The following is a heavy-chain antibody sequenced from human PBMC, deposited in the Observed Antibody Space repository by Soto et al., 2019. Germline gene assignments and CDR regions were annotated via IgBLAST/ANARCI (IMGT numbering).Heavy chain of an antibody. CDR1: GFTFSSYA. Sequence: GGSLRLSCAASGFTFSSYAMSWVRQAPGKGLEWVSAISGSGGSTYYADSVKGRFTISRDNSKNTLYLQMNSLRAEDTAVYYCAKDRGGFLEWLSPGTYYYYGMDVWGQGTTVTVSS. J-gene: IGHJ6*02. CDR3: AKDRGGFLEWLSPGTYYYYGMDV. CDR2: ISGSGGST. V-gene: IGHV3-23*01. D-gene: IGHD3-3*01.